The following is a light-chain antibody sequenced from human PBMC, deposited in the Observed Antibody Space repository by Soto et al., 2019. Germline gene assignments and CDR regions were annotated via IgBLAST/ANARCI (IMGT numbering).Light chain of an antibody. CDR1: SRDVGGYNY. CDR2: DVS. CDR3: SSYTSSSTLYV. V-gene: IGLV2-14*01. J-gene: IGLJ1*01. Sequence: QSALTQPASGSGSPGQSINISCTGTSRDVGGYNYVSWYQQHPGKAPKLMIYDVSNRPSGVSNRFSGSKSGNTASLTISGLQAEDEADYYCSSYTSSSTLYVFGTGTKLTVL.